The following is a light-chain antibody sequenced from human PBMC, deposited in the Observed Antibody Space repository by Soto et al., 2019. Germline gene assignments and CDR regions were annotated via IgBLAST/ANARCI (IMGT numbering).Light chain of an antibody. CDR1: QSVSSY. V-gene: IGKV3-11*01. J-gene: IGKJ4*01. CDR3: QQRSNWLLT. Sequence: EIVLTQSPATLSLSPGERATLSCRASQSVSSYLAWYQQKPGQAPRLLIYDASNRATGIPARFSGSGSGTDFTLTISRLEHEDFAFYYCQQRSNWLLTFGGGTKVEIK. CDR2: DAS.